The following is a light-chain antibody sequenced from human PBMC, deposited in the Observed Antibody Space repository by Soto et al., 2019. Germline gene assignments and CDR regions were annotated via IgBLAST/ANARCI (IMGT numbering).Light chain of an antibody. V-gene: IGKV3-20*01. CDR2: GAT. J-gene: IGKJ1*01. Sequence: EIVVTQSPGTLSLSPGERATLSCRASQSVNRNFLAWSQQRPGQAPRLLIAGATSRATGIPDKFSGSESGTDFTLTISRLEPEAFALYYCQQYCNSPTMFSQGTKVQVK. CDR1: QSVNRNF. CDR3: QQYCNSPTM.